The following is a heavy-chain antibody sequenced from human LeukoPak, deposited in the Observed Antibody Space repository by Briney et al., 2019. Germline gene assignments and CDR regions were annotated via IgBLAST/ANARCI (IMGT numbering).Heavy chain of an antibody. D-gene: IGHD1-26*01. CDR3: ARRTDLGSYAPADAFDI. CDR1: GGSISSTNW. J-gene: IGHJ3*02. CDR2: IYHSGST. V-gene: IGHV4-4*02. Sequence: PSGTLSLTCAVSGGSISSTNWWSWVRQPPGKGLEGIGEIYHSGSTNYNPSLKSRVTISVDKSKNQFSLKLSSVTAADTAVYYCARRTDLGSYAPADAFDIWGQGTMVTVSS.